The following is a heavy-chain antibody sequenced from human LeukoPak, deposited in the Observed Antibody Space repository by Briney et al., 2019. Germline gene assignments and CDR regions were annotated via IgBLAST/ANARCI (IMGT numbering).Heavy chain of an antibody. Sequence: SGGSLRLSCAASEFTFSTYSMNWVRQAPGKGLEWVSSISSSSSYIYYVDSVKGRFTISRDNAKNSLYLQMNSLRAEDTAVYYCARDDYGGLDYWGQGTLVTVSS. CDR2: ISSSSSYI. CDR3: ARDDYGGLDY. CDR1: EFTFSTYS. J-gene: IGHJ4*02. V-gene: IGHV3-21*01. D-gene: IGHD4/OR15-4a*01.